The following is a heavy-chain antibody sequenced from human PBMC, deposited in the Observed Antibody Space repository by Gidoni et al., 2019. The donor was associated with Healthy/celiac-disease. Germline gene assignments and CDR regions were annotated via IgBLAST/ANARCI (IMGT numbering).Heavy chain of an antibody. CDR3: ARLRVMAAAASDYYYGMDV. J-gene: IGHJ6*02. CDR1: GYSFISYW. Sequence: EVQLVQSGAEVKKLGESLMISCKGSGYSFISYWISWVRQMPGKGLEWMGRIDPSDSYTNYSPSFQGHVTISADKSISTAYLQWSSLKASDTAMYYCARLRVMAAAASDYYYGMDVWGQGTTVTVSS. CDR2: IDPSDSYT. D-gene: IGHD6-13*01. V-gene: IGHV5-10-1*03.